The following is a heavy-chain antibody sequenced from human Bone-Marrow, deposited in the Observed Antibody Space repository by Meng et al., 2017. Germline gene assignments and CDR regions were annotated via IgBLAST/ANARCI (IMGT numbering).Heavy chain of an antibody. J-gene: IGHJ4*02. Sequence: GESLNISCAASGFTFSSYAMHWVRQAPGKGLEWVAVISYDGSNKYYADSVKGRFTISRDNSKNTLYLQMNSLRAEDTAVYYCARDTYDFWSGYFDYWGQGTLVTVSS. CDR3: ARDTYDFWSGYFDY. CDR1: GFTFSSYA. D-gene: IGHD3-3*01. V-gene: IGHV3-30*01. CDR2: ISYDGSNK.